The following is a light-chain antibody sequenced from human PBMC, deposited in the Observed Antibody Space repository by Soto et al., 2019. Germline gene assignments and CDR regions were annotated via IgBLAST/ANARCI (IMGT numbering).Light chain of an antibody. CDR1: DSDVGGHNY. V-gene: IGLV2-8*01. CDR3: ASHGASNV. J-gene: IGLJ1*01. CDR2: EVS. Sequence: SGLTQPPPASGPPGQSVTISCTGTDSDVGGHNYVSWYQQHPGRAPKLIIYEVSKRPSGVPDRFSGSKSGSTASLTVSGLQAEDEADYYCASHGASNVFGTGTKVTVL.